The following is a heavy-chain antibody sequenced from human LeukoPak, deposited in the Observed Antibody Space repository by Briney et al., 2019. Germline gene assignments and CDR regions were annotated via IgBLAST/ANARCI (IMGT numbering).Heavy chain of an antibody. V-gene: IGHV3-30*18. Sequence: GRSLSLSCAASGFTFSSYGMHWVRQAPGKGLEWVAVISYDGSNKYYADSVKGRFTISRDNSKNTLYLQMNSLRAEDTAVYYCAKDQGWNYFDYWGQGTLVTVSS. CDR3: AKDQGWNYFDY. CDR2: ISYDGSNK. J-gene: IGHJ4*02. CDR1: GFTFSSYG. D-gene: IGHD2-15*01.